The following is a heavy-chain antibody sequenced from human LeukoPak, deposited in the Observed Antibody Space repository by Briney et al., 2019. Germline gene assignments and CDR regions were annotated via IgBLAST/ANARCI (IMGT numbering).Heavy chain of an antibody. Sequence: GGSLRLSCAASGFTFSNAWMSWVRQAPGKGLEWVGRIKSKTDGGTTDYAAPVKGRFTISRDDSKNTLYLQMNSLRAEDTAVYYCAKDSWDSSGYYSDYWGQGTLVTVSS. D-gene: IGHD3-22*01. CDR1: GFTFSNAW. V-gene: IGHV3-15*01. CDR2: IKSKTDGGTT. J-gene: IGHJ4*02. CDR3: AKDSWDSSGYYSDY.